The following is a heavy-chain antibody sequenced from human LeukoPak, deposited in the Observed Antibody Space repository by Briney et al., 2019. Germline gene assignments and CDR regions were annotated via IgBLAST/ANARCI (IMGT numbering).Heavy chain of an antibody. CDR2: ISSSSTYK. CDR1: GFTFSNYN. J-gene: IGHJ3*02. CDR3: ARAPLRFLEWTGAFDI. D-gene: IGHD3-3*01. Sequence: KPGGSLRLSCAASGFTFSNYNMNWVRQAPGKELEWVSSISSSSTYKNYADSVKGRFTISRDNAKNSLYLQMNSLRAEDTAVYYCARAPLRFLEWTGAFDIWGQGTMVTVSS. V-gene: IGHV3-21*01.